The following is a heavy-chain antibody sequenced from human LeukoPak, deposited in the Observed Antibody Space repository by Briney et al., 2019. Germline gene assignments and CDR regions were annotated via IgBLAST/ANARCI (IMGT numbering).Heavy chain of an antibody. V-gene: IGHV3-15*01. CDR1: GFTFTNAC. J-gene: IGHJ4*02. CDR3: TTGWLQWSYAFDY. D-gene: IGHD5-24*01. CDR2: IKPKTDGGTT. Sequence: PGESLRLSCAASGFTFTNACMNWVRQPPGKGLEWVGRIKPKTDGGTTDSAAPVKGRFNISRDDSKTTLYLQMNSLKTEDTAIYYCTTGWLQWSYAFDYWGLGTLVTVSS.